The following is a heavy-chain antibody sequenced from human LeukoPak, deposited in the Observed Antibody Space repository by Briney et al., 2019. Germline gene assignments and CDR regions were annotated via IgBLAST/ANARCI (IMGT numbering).Heavy chain of an antibody. CDR3: ARDLDSILWHLGPYGMDV. J-gene: IGHJ6*02. CDR1: GYTFTSYA. V-gene: IGHV7-4-1*02. D-gene: IGHD2-21*01. Sequence: ASVKVSCKASGYTFTSYAMNWVRQAPGQGLEWMGWINTITGNPTYAQGFTGRFVFSLDTSVSTAYLQISSLKAEDTAVYYCARDLDSILWHLGPYGMDVWGQGTTVTVSS. CDR2: INTITGNP.